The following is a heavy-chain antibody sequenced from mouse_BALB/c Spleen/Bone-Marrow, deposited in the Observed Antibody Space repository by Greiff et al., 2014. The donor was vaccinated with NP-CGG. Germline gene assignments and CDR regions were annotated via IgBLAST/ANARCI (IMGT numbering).Heavy chain of an antibody. CDR1: GYTFSSYW. D-gene: IGHD1-1*01. V-gene: IGHV1-9*01. CDR3: AREDGFWYFDV. Sequence: VQLQQSGAELMKPGASVKISCTATGYTFSSYWIGWVKQRPGHGLEWIGEILPGSGCTNHNEKFKGKATFTADTSSNTAYMQLSSLTSEESAVYCCAREDGFWYFDVWGAGTTVTVSS. J-gene: IGHJ1*01. CDR2: ILPGSGCT.